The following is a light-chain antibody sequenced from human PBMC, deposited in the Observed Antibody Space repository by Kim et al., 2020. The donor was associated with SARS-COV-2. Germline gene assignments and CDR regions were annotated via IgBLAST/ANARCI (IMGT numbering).Light chain of an antibody. CDR2: EVS. CDR1: QSLLDSDGRTY. J-gene: IGKJ5*01. CDR3: MQSIQLPIT. V-gene: IGKV2D-29*01. Sequence: PASISCKSSQSLLDSDGRTYFFWYLQRPGQPPQLLIYEVSNRFSGVPDRFSGSGSGTDFTLRISRVEAEDVGIYYCMQSIQLPITFGQGTRLEIK.